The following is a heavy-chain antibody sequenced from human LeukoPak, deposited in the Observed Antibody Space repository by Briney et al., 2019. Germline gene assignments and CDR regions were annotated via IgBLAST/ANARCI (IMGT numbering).Heavy chain of an antibody. CDR3: AREGSSGWYLDYLDY. CDR1: GFTFRRYS. Sequence: GGSLRLSCAASGFTFRRYSINWLRQAPGMGLEGVSYISGSGSSIQYADSVKGRFTISRDNAKNSLYLQMNSLRAEDTAVYYCAREGSSGWYLDYLDYWGQGTLVTVSS. J-gene: IGHJ4*02. D-gene: IGHD6-19*01. V-gene: IGHV3-48*04. CDR2: ISGSGSSI.